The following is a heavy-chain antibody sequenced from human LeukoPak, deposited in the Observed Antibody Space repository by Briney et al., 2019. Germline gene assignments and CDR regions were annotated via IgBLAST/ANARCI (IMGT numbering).Heavy chain of an antibody. Sequence: PSETLSLTCAVSGGSISSGGYSWSWIRQPPGKGLEWIGYIYHSGSTYYNPSLKSRVTISVDRSKNQFSLKLSSVTAADTAVYYCARGRDYYDSSGYYYFDYWGQGTLVTVSS. CDR2: IYHSGST. V-gene: IGHV4-30-2*01. CDR3: ARGRDYYDSSGYYYFDY. CDR1: GGSISSGGYS. J-gene: IGHJ4*02. D-gene: IGHD3-22*01.